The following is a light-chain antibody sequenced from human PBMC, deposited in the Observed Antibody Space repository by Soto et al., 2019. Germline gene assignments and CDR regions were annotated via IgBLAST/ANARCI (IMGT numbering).Light chain of an antibody. V-gene: IGLV2-8*01. Sequence: QSVLTQPPSASGSPGQSVTISCTGTSSDVGGYNYVSWYQQHPDKAPKLIIYEVNKRPSGVPDRFSGSKSGNTASVTVSGLQSEDEADYYCSSFAGSSLVFGGGTKLTVL. J-gene: IGLJ2*01. CDR3: SSFAGSSLV. CDR2: EVN. CDR1: SSDVGGYNY.